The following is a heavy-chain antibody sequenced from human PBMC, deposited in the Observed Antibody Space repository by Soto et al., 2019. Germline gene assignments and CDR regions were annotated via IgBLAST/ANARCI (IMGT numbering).Heavy chain of an antibody. CDR3: ARGRGTAMVEYCFDY. V-gene: IGHV4-39*07. CDR1: GGPFSSSLHY. Sequence: SETLSLTCTVSGGPFSSSLHYWGWIRQAPGKGMEWLGSISYSGLNLANPSLKSRVTISVDTSKNQFSLKLSSVTAADTAVYYCARGRGTAMVEYCFDYWGQGTLVTVSS. D-gene: IGHD5-18*01. J-gene: IGHJ4*02. CDR2: ISYSGLN.